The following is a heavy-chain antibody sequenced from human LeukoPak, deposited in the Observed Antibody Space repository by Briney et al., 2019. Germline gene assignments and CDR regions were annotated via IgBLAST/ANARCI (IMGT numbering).Heavy chain of an antibody. Sequence: SETLSLTCTVSGGSISSSTYYWGWIRQPPGKGLEWIGIVYYDGSTFYSPSLKSRVTISVDTSKNQFSLKLSSVTAADTAVYYCARRGKFTIFGVAYSYYFDYWGRGTLVTVSS. CDR2: VYYDGST. J-gene: IGHJ4*02. D-gene: IGHD3-3*01. V-gene: IGHV4-39*07. CDR1: GGSISSSTYY. CDR3: ARRGKFTIFGVAYSYYFDY.